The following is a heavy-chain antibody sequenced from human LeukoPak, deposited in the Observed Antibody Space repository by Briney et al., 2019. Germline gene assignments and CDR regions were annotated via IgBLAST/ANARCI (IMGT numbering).Heavy chain of an antibody. V-gene: IGHV1-2*02. CDR2: INPNSGGT. CDR1: GYTFTGYY. D-gene: IGHD3-10*01. J-gene: IGHJ6*02. CDR3: ARVGDGSGSYSSVYYYGMDV. Sequence: GASVKVSCKASGYTFTGYYMHWVRQAPGQGLEWMGWINPNSGGTNYAQKFQGRVTMTRDTSISTAYMELSRLRSDDTAVYYCARVGDGSGSYSSVYYYGMDVWGQGTTVTVSS.